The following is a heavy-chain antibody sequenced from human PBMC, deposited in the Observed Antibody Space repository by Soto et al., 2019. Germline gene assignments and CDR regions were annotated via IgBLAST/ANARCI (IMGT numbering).Heavy chain of an antibody. J-gene: IGHJ5*02. CDR3: ARGGIRGVSGNWFET. V-gene: IGHV3-13*04. D-gene: IGHD3-10*01. Sequence: EVQLVESGGGLVQPGGSLRLSCAASGFTFSRHDMHWVRQVTGKGREWVSGIASAGDAKYPASVKGRFTISRENAKNSLYLQMNSLGAGDTAVYYCARGGIRGVSGNWFETWGQGTLVTVSS. CDR1: GFTFSRHD. CDR2: IASAGDA.